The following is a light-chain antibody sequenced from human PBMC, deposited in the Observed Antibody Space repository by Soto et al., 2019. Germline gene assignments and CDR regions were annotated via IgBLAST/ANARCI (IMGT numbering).Light chain of an antibody. CDR1: SSNIGAGYD. Sequence: QTVVTQPPSVSGAPGQRVTISCTGSSSNIGAGYDVHWYQQLPGTAPKLLIYGNSNRPSGVPDRFSGSKSGNTASLTVSGLQAEDEADYYCSSDAGNYNYVFGTGTKLTVL. CDR3: SSDAGNYNYV. CDR2: GNS. V-gene: IGLV1-40*01. J-gene: IGLJ1*01.